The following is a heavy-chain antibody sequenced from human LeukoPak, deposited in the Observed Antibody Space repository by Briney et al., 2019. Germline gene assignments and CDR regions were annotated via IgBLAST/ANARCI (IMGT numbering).Heavy chain of an antibody. CDR2: IYYSGST. Sequence: SETLSLTCTVSGGSISSYYWSWIRQPPGKGLEWIGYIYYSGSTNYNPSLKSRVTISVDTSKNQFSLKLNSVTAADTAVYICARGNYDTSGYYWFDPWGQGALVPVSS. CDR3: ARGNYDTSGYYWFDP. J-gene: IGHJ5*02. D-gene: IGHD3-22*01. CDR1: GGSISSYY. V-gene: IGHV4-59*12.